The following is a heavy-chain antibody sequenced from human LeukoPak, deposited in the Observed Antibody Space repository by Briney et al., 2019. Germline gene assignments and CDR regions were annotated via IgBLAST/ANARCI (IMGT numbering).Heavy chain of an antibody. J-gene: IGHJ6*03. Sequence: GGSLRLSCAASGFTFSDYYMSWIRQAPGKGLEWVSYISYSGTTIYYADSVKGRFTISRDNSKNTLYLQMNSLRAEDTAVYYCAKTPPVRGVYYYYYMDVWGKGTTVTISS. CDR1: GFTFSDYY. V-gene: IGHV3-11*01. CDR3: AKTPPVRGVYYYYYMDV. CDR2: ISYSGTTI. D-gene: IGHD3-10*01.